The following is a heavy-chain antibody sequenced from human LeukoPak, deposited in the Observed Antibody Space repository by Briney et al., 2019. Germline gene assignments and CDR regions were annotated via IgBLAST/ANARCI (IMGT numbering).Heavy chain of an antibody. Sequence: SETLSLTCAVSGGSISSSNWWSWVRQPPGTGLEWIGEIYHSGSTNYNPSLKSRVTISVDKSKNQFSLKLSSVTAADTAVYYCASWLYSGSYYVFDYWGQGTLVTVSS. CDR3: ASWLYSGSYYVFDY. CDR2: IYHSGST. CDR1: GGSISSSNW. D-gene: IGHD1-26*01. J-gene: IGHJ4*02. V-gene: IGHV4-4*02.